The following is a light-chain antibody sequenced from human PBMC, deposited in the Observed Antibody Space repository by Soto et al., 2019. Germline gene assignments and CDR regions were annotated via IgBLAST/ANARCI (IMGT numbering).Light chain of an antibody. V-gene: IGLV4-69*01. CDR3: QTWGTGYWV. CDR2: LNSDGSH. Sequence: QLVLTQSPSASASLGASVKLTCTLSSGHSSYAIAWHQQQPEKGPRYLMKLNSDGSHTKGDGIPDRFSGSSSGAERYLTISILHDEDEADYYCQTWGTGYWVFGGGTKLTVL. CDR1: SGHSSYA. J-gene: IGLJ3*02.